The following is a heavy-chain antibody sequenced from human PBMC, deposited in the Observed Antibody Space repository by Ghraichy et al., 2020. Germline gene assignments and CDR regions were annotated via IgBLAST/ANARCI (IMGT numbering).Heavy chain of an antibody. Sequence: SETLSLTCTVSGGSISSYYWSWIRQPPGKGLEWIGYIYYSGSTNYNPSLKSRVTISVDTSKNQFSLKLSSVTAADTAVYYCARQGIDGYNYGVEFSFDYWGQGTLVTVSS. J-gene: IGHJ4*02. V-gene: IGHV4-59*08. D-gene: IGHD5-24*01. CDR1: GGSISSYY. CDR2: IYYSGST. CDR3: ARQGIDGYNYGVEFSFDY.